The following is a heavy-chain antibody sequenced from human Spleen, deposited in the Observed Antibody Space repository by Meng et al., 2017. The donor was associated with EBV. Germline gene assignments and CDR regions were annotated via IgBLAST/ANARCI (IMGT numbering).Heavy chain of an antibody. CDR1: GGSFSCYF. CDR2: INYSGTT. Sequence: QVQPQQGGAGLLKPSETLSLTCADYGGSFSCYFWSWIRQSPGKGLEWIGEINYSGTTKYNPSLKSRVTMSVDTSKNQTSLKVRSVTAADTAVYYCAGGDDDSGGYYYLWGQGALVTVSS. D-gene: IGHD3-22*01. CDR3: AGGDDDSGGYYYL. J-gene: IGHJ4*02. V-gene: IGHV4-34*01.